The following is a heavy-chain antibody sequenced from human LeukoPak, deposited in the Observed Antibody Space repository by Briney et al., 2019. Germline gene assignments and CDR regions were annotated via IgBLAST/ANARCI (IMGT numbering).Heavy chain of an antibody. D-gene: IGHD3-9*01. J-gene: IGHJ6*02. Sequence: ASVKVSCKASGGTFSSYAISWVRQAPGQGLEWMGGIIPIFGTANYAQKFQGRVTITADESTSTAYMELSSLRSEDTAVYYCARDRADYDILTGYPMDYYYGMDVWGQGTTVTVSS. V-gene: IGHV1-69*13. CDR2: IIPIFGTA. CDR1: GGTFSSYA. CDR3: ARDRADYDILTGYPMDYYYGMDV.